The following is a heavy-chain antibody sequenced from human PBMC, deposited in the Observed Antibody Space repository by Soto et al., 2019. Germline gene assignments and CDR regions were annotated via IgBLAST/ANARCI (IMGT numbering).Heavy chain of an antibody. D-gene: IGHD6-19*01. CDR1: GYSFTSYW. CDR2: IYPGDSDT. CDR3: ARRGTFRAVAAGGFDY. V-gene: IGHV5-51*01. J-gene: IGHJ4*02. Sequence: GESLKISCKGSGYSFTSYWIGWVRQMPGKGLEWMGIIYPGDSDTRYSPSFQGQVTISADKSISTAYLQWSSLKASDTAMYYCARRGTFRAVAAGGFDYWGQGTLVTVSS.